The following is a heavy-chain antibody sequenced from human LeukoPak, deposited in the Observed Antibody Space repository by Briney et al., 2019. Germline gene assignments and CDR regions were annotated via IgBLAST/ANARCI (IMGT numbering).Heavy chain of an antibody. CDR3: ARQWLVSPLFDY. V-gene: IGHV4-34*01. D-gene: IGHD6-19*01. CDR1: GGSLSGYY. CDR2: INHSGST. J-gene: IGHJ4*02. Sequence: SETLSLTCAVYGGSLSGYYWSWIRQPPGKGLEWIGEINHSGSTNYNPSLKSRVTISVDTSMNQLSLKLSSMTAADTAVYYCARQWLVSPLFDYWGQGTLVTVSS.